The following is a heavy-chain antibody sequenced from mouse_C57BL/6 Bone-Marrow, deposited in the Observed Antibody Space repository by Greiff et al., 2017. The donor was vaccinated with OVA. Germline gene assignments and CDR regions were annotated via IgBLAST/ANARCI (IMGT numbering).Heavy chain of an antibody. J-gene: IGHJ4*01. V-gene: IGHV1-74*01. CDR1: GYTFTSYW. D-gene: IGHD2-5*01. Sequence: QVQLQQPGAELVKPGASVKVSCKASGYTFTSYWMHWVKQRPGQGLEWIGRIRPSDSDTNYNQKFKGKATLTVDKSSSTAYMQLSSLTSEDSAVYYCAIDYSNYDYAMDYWGQGTSVTVSS. CDR3: AIDYSNYDYAMDY. CDR2: IRPSDSDT.